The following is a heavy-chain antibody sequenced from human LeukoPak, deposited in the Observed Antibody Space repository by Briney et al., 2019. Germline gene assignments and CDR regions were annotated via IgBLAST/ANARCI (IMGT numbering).Heavy chain of an antibody. CDR2: INHSGST. CDR3: ARGRVKAHLWVRHYYYYMDV. J-gene: IGHJ6*03. V-gene: IGHV4-34*01. CDR1: GGSFIGYY. D-gene: IGHD3-10*01. Sequence: SETLSLTCAVYGGSFIGYYWSWIRQPPGKGLEWIGEINHSGSTNYNPSLKSRVTISVDTSKNQFSLKLSSVTAADTAVYYCARGRVKAHLWVRHYYYYMDVWGKGTTVTVSS.